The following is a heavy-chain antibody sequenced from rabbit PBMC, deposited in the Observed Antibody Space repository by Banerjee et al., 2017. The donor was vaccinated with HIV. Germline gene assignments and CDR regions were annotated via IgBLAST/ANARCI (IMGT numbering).Heavy chain of an antibody. J-gene: IGHJ4*01. CDR2: IDAGSSGRT. CDR3: ARDNAGTRGFYFDL. D-gene: IGHD4-2*01. Sequence: QEQLVESGGGLVQPEGSLTLTCTASGFDFSSSYYMCWVRQAPGKGLEWIACIDAGSSGRTWYASWVNGRFTISRSTSLNTVDLQVSSLTVADTATYFCARDNAGTRGFYFDLWGPGTLVTVS. V-gene: IGHV1S43*01. CDR1: GFDFSSSYY.